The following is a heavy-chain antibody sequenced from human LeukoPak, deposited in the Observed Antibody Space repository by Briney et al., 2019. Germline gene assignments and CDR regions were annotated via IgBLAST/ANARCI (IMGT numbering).Heavy chain of an antibody. CDR3: ARGTWYSSGWTYFDY. Sequence: GGSLRLSCAASGFTFSSYSMNWVRQAPGKGLEWVSSISSSSSYIYYADSVKGRFTISRDNAKNSLYLQMNSLRAEDTAVYYCARGTWYSSGWTYFDYWGQGTLVTVSS. D-gene: IGHD6-19*01. J-gene: IGHJ4*02. CDR2: ISSSSSYI. CDR1: GFTFSSYS. V-gene: IGHV3-21*04.